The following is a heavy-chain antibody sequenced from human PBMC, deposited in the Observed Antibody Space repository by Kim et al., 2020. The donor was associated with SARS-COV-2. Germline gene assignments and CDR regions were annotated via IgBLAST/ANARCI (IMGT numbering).Heavy chain of an antibody. CDR3: GEDIAFGVSYYCYYYGM. CDR2: IYWDGGTI. D-gene: IGHD2-8*01. V-gene: IGHV3-9*01. CDR1: GFTVGSYY. J-gene: IGHJ6*01. Sequence: GGSLRLSCAASGFTVGSYYMHWVRQAPGKGLEWVSGIYWDGGTICADAVVDGRITITRNYANNSHLQLNSRRTAEEAALYYAGEDIAFGVSYYCYYYGM.